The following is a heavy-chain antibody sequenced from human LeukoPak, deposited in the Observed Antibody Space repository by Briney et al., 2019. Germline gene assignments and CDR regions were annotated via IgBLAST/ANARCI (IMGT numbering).Heavy chain of an antibody. V-gene: IGHV1-2*02. Sequence: GASVKVSCKASGYTFTGYYMHWVRQAPGQGLEWMGWINPNSGGTNYAQKFQGRVTMTRDTSISTAYMELSRLRSDDTAVYYCARDRYCSSTSCYYEDHWGQGTLVTVSS. CDR1: GYTFTGYY. D-gene: IGHD2-2*01. CDR3: ARDRYCSSTSCYYEDH. CDR2: INPNSGGT. J-gene: IGHJ4*02.